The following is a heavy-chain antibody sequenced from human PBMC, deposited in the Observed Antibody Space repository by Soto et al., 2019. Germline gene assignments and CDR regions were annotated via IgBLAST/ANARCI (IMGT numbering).Heavy chain of an antibody. Sequence: LWXSLKISCKGSGYRFTSYWIGWVRQMPGKGLEWMGIIYPGDSDTRYSPSFQGQVTISADKSISTAYLQWSSLKASDTAMYYCARQYSSFGYDLAYYYGLDAWGPGITVTVSS. D-gene: IGHD3-3*02. J-gene: IGHJ6*02. CDR1: GYRFTSYW. V-gene: IGHV5-51*01. CDR3: ARQYSSFGYDLAYYYGLDA. CDR2: IYPGDSDT.